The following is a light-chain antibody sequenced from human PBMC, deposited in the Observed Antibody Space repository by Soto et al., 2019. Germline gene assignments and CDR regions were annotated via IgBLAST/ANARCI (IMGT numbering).Light chain of an antibody. CDR1: SSNIGDNT. V-gene: IGLV1-44*01. J-gene: IGLJ2*01. CDR2: SNY. CDR3: ATWDDSLTGVV. Sequence: QSVLTQPPSASGTPGQRVTISCSGSSSNIGDNTVSWFQQVPGMAPKLLIFSNYQRPSGVPDRFSGSKSGTSASLAISGLQSEDETEYYCATWDDSLTGVVFGGGTKLTVL.